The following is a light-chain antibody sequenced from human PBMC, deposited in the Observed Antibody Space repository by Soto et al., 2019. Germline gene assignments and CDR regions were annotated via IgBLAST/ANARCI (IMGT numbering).Light chain of an antibody. J-gene: IGLJ1*01. CDR3: NSYAGSNVYV. Sequence: QSALTQPPSASGSPGQSVTISCTRTSSDVGGYNYVSWYQQHPGKAPKLMIYEVSKRPSGVPDRFSGSKSGNTASLTVSGLQAEDEADYYCNSYAGSNVYVFGTGTKLTVL. CDR2: EVS. V-gene: IGLV2-8*01. CDR1: SSDVGGYNY.